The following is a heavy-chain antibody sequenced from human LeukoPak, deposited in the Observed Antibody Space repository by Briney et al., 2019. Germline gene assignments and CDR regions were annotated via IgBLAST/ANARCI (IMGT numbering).Heavy chain of an antibody. D-gene: IGHD3-9*01. V-gene: IGHV1-24*01. CDR3: AGFDWLLDY. CDR2: FDPEDGAT. CDR1: GYTVIELS. J-gene: IGHJ4*02. Sequence: ASVKVSCKVSGYTVIELSMNWVRQAPGKGLEWMGGFDPEDGATIYAQKFQGRVTMTEDTSTDTAYMELSSLRSEDTAAYYCAGFDWLLDYWGQGTLVTVSS.